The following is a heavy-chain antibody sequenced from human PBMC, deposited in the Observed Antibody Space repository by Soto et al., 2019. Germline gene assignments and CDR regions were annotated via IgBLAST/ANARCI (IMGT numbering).Heavy chain of an antibody. J-gene: IGHJ6*02. D-gene: IGHD2-15*01. CDR1: GYTFTGYY. Sequence: QVQLVQSGAEVKKPGASVKVSCKASGYTFTGYYMHWVRQAPGQGLEWMGWINPNSGGTNYAQKFQGWVTMTRDTSISTAYMELSRLRADDTAVYYCARERYCSGGSCYFGPGTNYYYYGMDVWGQGTTVTVSS. V-gene: IGHV1-2*04. CDR2: INPNSGGT. CDR3: ARERYCSGGSCYFGPGTNYYYYGMDV.